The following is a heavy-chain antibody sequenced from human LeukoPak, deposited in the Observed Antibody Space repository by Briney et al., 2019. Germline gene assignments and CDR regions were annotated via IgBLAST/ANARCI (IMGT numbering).Heavy chain of an antibody. D-gene: IGHD2-15*01. CDR3: ARALTATLDHWTYYYYMDV. V-gene: IGHV3-20*04. CDR2: INWNGGST. Sequence: GGSLRLSCAASGFTFDVYGMSWVRQAPGKGLEWVSGINWNGGSTGYADSVKGRFTISRDNAKNSLYLQMNSLRAEDTALYYCARALTATLDHWTYYYYMDVWGKGTTVTVSS. J-gene: IGHJ6*03. CDR1: GFTFDVYG.